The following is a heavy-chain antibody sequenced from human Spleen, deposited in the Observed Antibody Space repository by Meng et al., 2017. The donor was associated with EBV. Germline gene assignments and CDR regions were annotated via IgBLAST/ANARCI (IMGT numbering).Heavy chain of an antibody. CDR3: ARRGLTTGWFDP. Sequence: LYLLEPVPGLGKPSEPLSPTAAVAGGSISSSSYYWGCNRQPPGKGLEWIGSIYYSGSTYYNPSLKSRVTISVDTSKNQFSLKLSSVTAADTAVYYCARRGLTTGWFDPWGQGTLVTVSS. CDR2: IYYSGST. J-gene: IGHJ5*02. V-gene: IGHV4-39*01. CDR1: GGSISSSSYY. D-gene: IGHD4-11*01.